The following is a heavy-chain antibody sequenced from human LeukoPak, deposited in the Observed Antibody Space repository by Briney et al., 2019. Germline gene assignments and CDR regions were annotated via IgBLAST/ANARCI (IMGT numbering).Heavy chain of an antibody. V-gene: IGHV3-7*01. D-gene: IGHD3-3*01. J-gene: IGHJ4*02. Sequence: GGSLRLSCAASGFTFSSYWMSWVRQAPGKGLEWVANIKQDGSEKYYVDSVKGRFTISRDNAKNSLYLQMNSLRAEDTAVYYCARDRSQYDFWSGYFFSRYYFDYWGQGTLVTVSS. CDR1: GFTFSSYW. CDR3: ARDRSQYDFWSGYFFSRYYFDY. CDR2: IKQDGSEK.